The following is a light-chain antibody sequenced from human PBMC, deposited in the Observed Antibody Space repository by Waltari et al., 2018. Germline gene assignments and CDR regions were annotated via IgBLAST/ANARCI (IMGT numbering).Light chain of an antibody. CDR1: QSISSY. Sequence: DIQMTQSPSSLSASVGDRDTITCRASQSISSYLNWYQQKPGKAPKLLIYAASSLQSGVPSRFSGSGSGTDFTLTISSLQPEDFATYYCQQAFGQGTKVEIK. CDR2: AAS. V-gene: IGKV1-39*01. CDR3: QQA. J-gene: IGKJ1*01.